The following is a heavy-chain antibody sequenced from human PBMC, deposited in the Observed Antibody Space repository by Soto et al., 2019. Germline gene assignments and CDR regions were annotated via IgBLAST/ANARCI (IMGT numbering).Heavy chain of an antibody. CDR3: AKWVVVPAAHNWFDP. J-gene: IGHJ5*02. CDR1: ELNFIGYG. V-gene: IGHV3-23*01. Sequence: GVLHRVRWGAAELNFIGYGMSWIIQKPGKGLEWVSAISGSGGSTYYADSVKGRFTISRDNSKNTLYLQMNSLRAEDTAVYYCAKWVVVPAAHNWFDPWGQGTLVTVSS. D-gene: IGHD2-2*01. CDR2: ISGSGGST.